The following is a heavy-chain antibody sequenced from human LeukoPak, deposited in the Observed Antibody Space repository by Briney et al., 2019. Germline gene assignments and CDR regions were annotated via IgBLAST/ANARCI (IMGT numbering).Heavy chain of an antibody. CDR3: ARGRYGDYERYFDY. CDR1: GGSISSSSYS. V-gene: IGHV4-39*07. Sequence: SSETLSLTCTVSGGSISSSSYSWGWIRQPPGKGLEWIGEINHSGSTNYNPSLKSRVTISVDTSKNQFSLKLSSVTAADTAVYSCARGRYGDYERYFDYWGQGTLVTVSS. D-gene: IGHD4-17*01. CDR2: INHSGST. J-gene: IGHJ4*02.